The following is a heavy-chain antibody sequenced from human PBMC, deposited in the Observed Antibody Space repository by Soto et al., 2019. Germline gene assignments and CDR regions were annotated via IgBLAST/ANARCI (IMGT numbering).Heavy chain of an antibody. Sequence: QVQLRESGPGLVKPSQTLSLTCTVSGGPFSGGGYYWSWVRQAPGKGLEWMGYILHNGDTSYNPSLKSRITISKDTSKRQFSLNLSSVTAAYTAVYYCARGDSTVSSVFDYWGHGMLVPVSS. CDR3: ARGDSTVSSVFDY. CDR1: GGPFSGGGYY. CDR2: ILHNGDT. D-gene: IGHD4-17*01. J-gene: IGHJ4*01. V-gene: IGHV4-31*03.